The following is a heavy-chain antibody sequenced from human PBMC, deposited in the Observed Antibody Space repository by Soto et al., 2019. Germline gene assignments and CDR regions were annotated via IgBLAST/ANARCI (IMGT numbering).Heavy chain of an antibody. Sequence: EVQLVESGGGLVQPGGSLRLACAASGFTFSNYDMHWFRQVTGKGLEWVSGITTAGDTYYPGAVKGRFTISREKAKNSLYLQMNSLSAGNPAVYYCARELHGGRYGMDVWGEGATVTVS. CDR1: GFTFSNYD. V-gene: IGHV3-13*01. J-gene: IGHJ6*02. CDR2: ITTAGDT. CDR3: ARELHGGRYGMDV.